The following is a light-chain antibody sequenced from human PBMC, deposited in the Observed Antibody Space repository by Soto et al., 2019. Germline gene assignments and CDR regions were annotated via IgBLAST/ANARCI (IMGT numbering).Light chain of an antibody. V-gene: IGKV3-15*01. CDR3: KQDYNLPIT. CDR1: QNIISN. Sequence: EIVMAQSPATLSVSRGERATLSCRASQNIISNLAWYQQKPGQAPRLLIYGASTRATGIPARFSGSGSGTEFTLTIRSLQSEDVAVYYCKQDYNLPITFGQGTRLEI. J-gene: IGKJ5*01. CDR2: GAS.